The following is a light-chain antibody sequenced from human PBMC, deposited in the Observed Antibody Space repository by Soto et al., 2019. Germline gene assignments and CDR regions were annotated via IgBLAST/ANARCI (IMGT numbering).Light chain of an antibody. J-gene: IGLJ2*01. CDR1: SSNIGAGYD. Sequence: QLVLTQPPSVSGAPGQRVTISCTGSSSNIGAGYDVHWYLQLPGTAPKLLIYVNSNRPSGVPDRFSGSKSGTSASLAITGLQAEDEADYYCQSYDSSLSAVLFGGGTKLTVL. CDR3: QSYDSSLSAVL. V-gene: IGLV1-40*01. CDR2: VNS.